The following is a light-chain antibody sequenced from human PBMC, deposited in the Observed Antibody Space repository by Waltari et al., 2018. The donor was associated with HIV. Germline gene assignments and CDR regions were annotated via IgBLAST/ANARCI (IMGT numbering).Light chain of an antibody. Sequence: DIVMTQSTISLPGTHGEPAYRSCRSSQSLLHSNGYNYLDWYLQKPGQSPQLLIYLGSNRASGVPDRFSGSGSGTDFTLKISRVEAEDVGVYYCMQALQTPYTFGQGTKLEIK. J-gene: IGKJ2*01. CDR2: LGS. CDR3: MQALQTPYT. CDR1: QSLLHSNGYNY. V-gene: IGKV2-28*01.